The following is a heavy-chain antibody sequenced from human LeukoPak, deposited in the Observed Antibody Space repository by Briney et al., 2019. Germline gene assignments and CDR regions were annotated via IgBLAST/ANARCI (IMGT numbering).Heavy chain of an antibody. V-gene: IGHV1-2*02. Sequence: ASVKVSCKASGYTSTGYYMHWVRQAPGQGLEWMGWINPNSGGTNYAQKFQGRVTMTRDTSISTAYMELSRLRSDDTAVYYCARDHLGSRYTNYYYYMDVWGKGTTVTISS. J-gene: IGHJ6*03. CDR2: INPNSGGT. CDR1: GYTSTGYY. CDR3: ARDHLGSRYTNYYYYMDV. D-gene: IGHD2-2*02.